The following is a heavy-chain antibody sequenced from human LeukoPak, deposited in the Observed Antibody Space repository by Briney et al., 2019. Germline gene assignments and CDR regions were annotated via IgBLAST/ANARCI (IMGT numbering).Heavy chain of an antibody. CDR1: GFTFSSYG. J-gene: IGHJ4*02. D-gene: IGHD1-26*01. CDR2: IRYDGSNK. Sequence: TGGSLRLSCAASGFTFSSYGMHWVRQAPGKGLEWVAFIRYDGSNKYYADSVKGRFTISRDNSKNTLYLQMNSLRAEDTAVYYCAKDQVGATVGALGYWGQGTLVTVPS. CDR3: AKDQVGATVGALGY. V-gene: IGHV3-30*02.